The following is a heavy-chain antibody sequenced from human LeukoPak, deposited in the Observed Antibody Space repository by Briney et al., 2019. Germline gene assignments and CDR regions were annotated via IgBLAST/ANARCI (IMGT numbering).Heavy chain of an antibody. CDR2: MNQDGSAK. J-gene: IGHJ6*02. D-gene: IGHD3-16*01. CDR3: ATYTHWVAGDV. V-gene: IGHV3-7*01. CDR1: GFTFSDSW. Sequence: GGSLRLSCAASGFTFSDSWMSWVRQAPGKGLEWVANMNQDGSAKGYVASVKGRFNISRDNARNSLYLQMSSLRPEDTAVYYCATYTHWVAGDVWGQGATVTVSS.